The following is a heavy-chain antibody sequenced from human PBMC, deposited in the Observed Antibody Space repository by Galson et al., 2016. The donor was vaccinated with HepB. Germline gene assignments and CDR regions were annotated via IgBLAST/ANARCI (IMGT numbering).Heavy chain of an antibody. D-gene: IGHD5-18*01. V-gene: IGHV4-4*02. J-gene: IGHJ4*02. CDR2: ISHSGST. CDR3: ARTFVDIYGRRYFDY. Sequence: SETLSLTCAVSGDSISSSNWWNWVRQPPGKGLEWIGEISHSGSTYYNPSLKSRVTIPVDTSRKHFSLKLISVTAADTAVFYCARTFVDIYGRRYFDYWGQGTLVSVS. CDR1: GDSISSSNW.